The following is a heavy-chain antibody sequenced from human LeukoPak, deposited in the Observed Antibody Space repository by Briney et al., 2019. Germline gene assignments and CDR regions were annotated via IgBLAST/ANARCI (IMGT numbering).Heavy chain of an antibody. CDR1: GFTFSSYA. D-gene: IGHD3-10*01. V-gene: IGHV3-23*01. Sequence: GGSLRLSCAASGFTFSSYAMSWVRQAPGKGLEWVSAISGSGGSTYYADSVKGRFTISRDNSKNTLYLQMNSLRAEDTAVYYCAKDRMVRGVIPYNWFDPWGQGTLVTVSS. CDR2: ISGSGGST. J-gene: IGHJ5*02. CDR3: AKDRMVRGVIPYNWFDP.